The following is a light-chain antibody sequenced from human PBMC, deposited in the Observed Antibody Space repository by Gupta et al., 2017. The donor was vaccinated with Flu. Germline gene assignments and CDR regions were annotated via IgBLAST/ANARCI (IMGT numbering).Light chain of an antibody. CDR1: DIGLKS. CDR2: NDG. J-gene: IGLJ1*01. Sequence: SYVLTQPLSVSLTPGQTATITCGGNDIGLKSVHWYFQKPGQAPILVVYNDGDRPSGIPERFSGSNSGTTATLPISRVEAGDEADYYCPVWDSSGDHFVFGGGTKITVL. CDR3: PVWDSSGDHFV. V-gene: IGLV3-21*02.